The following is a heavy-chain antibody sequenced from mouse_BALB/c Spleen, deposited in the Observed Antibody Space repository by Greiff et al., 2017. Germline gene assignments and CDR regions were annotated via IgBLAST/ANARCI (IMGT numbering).Heavy chain of an antibody. CDR1: GFNIKDTY. CDR3: ARGGYYGSRAAWFAY. D-gene: IGHD1-1*01. J-gene: IGHJ3*01. CDR2: IDPANGNT. Sequence: VQLKESGAELVKPGASVKLSCTASGFNIKDTYMHWVKQRPEQGLEWIGRIDPANGNTKYDPKFQGKATITADKSSNTAYLQLSSLTSEDTAVYYCARGGYYGSRAAWFAYWGQGTLVTVSA. V-gene: IGHV14-3*02.